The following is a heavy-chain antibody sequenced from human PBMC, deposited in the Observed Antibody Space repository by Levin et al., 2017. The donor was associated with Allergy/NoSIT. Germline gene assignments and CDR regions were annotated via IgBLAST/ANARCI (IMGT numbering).Heavy chain of an antibody. V-gene: IGHV4-61*01. D-gene: IGHD4-17*01. CDR1: GGSVSSGSYY. CDR2: IYYSGST. Sequence: SETLSLTCTVSGGSVSSGSYYWSWIRQPPGKGLEWIGHIYYSGSTNYNPSLKSRVTISVDMSKNQFSLKLSSVTAADTAVYDCARDRVYGDSYFDYWGQGTLVTVSS. J-gene: IGHJ4*02. CDR3: ARDRVYGDSYFDY.